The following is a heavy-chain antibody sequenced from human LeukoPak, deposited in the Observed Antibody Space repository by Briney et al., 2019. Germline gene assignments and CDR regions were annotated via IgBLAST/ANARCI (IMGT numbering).Heavy chain of an antibody. CDR3: ARAGDIVVVPAANNLGY. CDR1: GFTFSSYS. D-gene: IGHD2-2*01. J-gene: IGHJ4*02. CDR2: ISSSSSYI. V-gene: IGHV3-21*04. Sequence: GGSLRLSCAASGFTFSSYSMNWVRQAPGKGLEWVSSISSSSSYIYYADSVKGRFTISRDNAKNSLYLQMNSLRAEDTAVYYCARAGDIVVVPAANNLGYWGQGTLVTVSS.